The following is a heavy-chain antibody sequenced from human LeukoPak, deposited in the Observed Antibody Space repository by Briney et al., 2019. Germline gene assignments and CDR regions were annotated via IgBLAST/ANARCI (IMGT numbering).Heavy chain of an antibody. CDR3: AKDFSGSYHSDFDY. CDR1: GFTFSSYA. D-gene: IGHD1-26*01. CDR2: ISGSGDST. V-gene: IGHV3-23*01. J-gene: IGHJ4*02. Sequence: GGSLRLSCAASGFTFSSYAMTWVRQAPGKGLEWVSGISGSGDSTYYADSVKGRFTISRDNPKNTLFLQMNSLRAEDTAVYYCAKDFSGSYHSDFDYWGQGTLVTVSS.